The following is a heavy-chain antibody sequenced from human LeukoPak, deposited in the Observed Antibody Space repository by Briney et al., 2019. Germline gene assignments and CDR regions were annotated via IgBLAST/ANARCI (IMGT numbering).Heavy chain of an antibody. V-gene: IGHV3-23*01. Sequence: GGSLRLSCAASGFIFCHYGMNWVRQAPGEGLEWVSGITSRSTTYYADSVKGRFTISRDNSKNMVWLQINSPTAEDTATYYCAKDGNWARFEDWGQGTLVTVSS. CDR3: AKDGNWARFED. CDR1: GFIFCHYG. CDR2: ITSRSTT. D-gene: IGHD7-27*01. J-gene: IGHJ4*02.